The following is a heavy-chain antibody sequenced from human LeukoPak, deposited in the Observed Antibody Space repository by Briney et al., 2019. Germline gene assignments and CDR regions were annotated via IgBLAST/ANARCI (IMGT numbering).Heavy chain of an antibody. CDR3: ARGGAAAFDY. J-gene: IGHJ4*02. CDR2: INHSGST. Sequence: SETLSLTCTVSGGSISSHYWSWIRQPPGKGLEWIGEINHSGSTNYNPSLKSRVTISVDTSKNQFSLKLSSVTAADTAVYYCARGGAAAFDYWGQGTLVTVSS. V-gene: IGHV4-34*01. D-gene: IGHD2-2*01. CDR1: GGSISSHY.